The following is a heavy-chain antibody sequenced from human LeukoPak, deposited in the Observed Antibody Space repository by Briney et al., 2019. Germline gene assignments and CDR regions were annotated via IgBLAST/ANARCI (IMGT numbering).Heavy chain of an antibody. J-gene: IGHJ4*02. V-gene: IGHV4-59*12. CDR1: GDSIKSYY. D-gene: IGHD3-22*01. CDR2: IYYSGST. Sequence: SETLSLTCTVSGDSIKSYYWNWFRQPPGKGLEWIGYIYYSGSTNYNPSLKSRVTISVDTSKNQFSLKLNSVTAADTAVYYCASYYYDSSGYYIDYWGQGTLVTVSS. CDR3: ASYYYDSSGYYIDY.